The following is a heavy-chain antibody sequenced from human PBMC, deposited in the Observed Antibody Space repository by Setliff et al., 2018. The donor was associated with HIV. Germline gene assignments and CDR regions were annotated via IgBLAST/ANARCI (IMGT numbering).Heavy chain of an antibody. CDR1: GGSMSSSSYY. V-gene: IGHV4-39*07. Sequence: PSETLSLTCTVSGGSMSSSSYYWGWIRQTPDKGLEWIGIIYYSGATYYNPSLTSRVTLLVDTSKNQFSLKMISLSAADPAMYYCATLGSCPNSRCPNYWGQGTLVTVSS. D-gene: IGHD2-15*01. CDR3: ATLGSCPNSRCPNY. CDR2: IYYSGAT. J-gene: IGHJ4*02.